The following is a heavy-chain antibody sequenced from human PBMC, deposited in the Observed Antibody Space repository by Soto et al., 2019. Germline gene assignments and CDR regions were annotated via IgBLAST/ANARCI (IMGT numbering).Heavy chain of an antibody. V-gene: IGHV4-34*01. J-gene: IGHJ6*02. CDR1: GGSFSGYY. Sequence: QVQLQQWGAGLLKPSETLSLTCAVYGGSFSGYYWSWIRQPPGKGLEWIGEINHSGSTNYNPSLKSRVTISVDTSKNQFSLKLRSVTAADTAVYYCARGRVVVVPAAIYYYYYGMDVWGQGTTVTVSS. D-gene: IGHD2-2*01. CDR3: ARGRVVVVPAAIYYYYYGMDV. CDR2: INHSGST.